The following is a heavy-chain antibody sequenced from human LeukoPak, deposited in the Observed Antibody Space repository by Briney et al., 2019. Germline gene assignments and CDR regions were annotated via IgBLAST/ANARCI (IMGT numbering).Heavy chain of an antibody. CDR2: INPNSGGT. CDR3: ARDYSSSDYYGMDV. Sequence: ASVKVSCKASGYTFTGYYMHWVRQAPEQGLEWMGWINPNSGGTNYAQKFQGWVTMTRDTSISTAYMELSRLRSDDTAVYYCARDYSSSDYYGMDVWGQGTTVTVSS. J-gene: IGHJ6*02. D-gene: IGHD6-6*01. V-gene: IGHV1-2*04. CDR1: GYTFTGYY.